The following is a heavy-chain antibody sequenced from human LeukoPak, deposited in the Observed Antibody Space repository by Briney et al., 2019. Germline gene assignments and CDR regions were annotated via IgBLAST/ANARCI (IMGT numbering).Heavy chain of an antibody. V-gene: IGHV1-69*04. CDR2: IIPIVGST. J-gene: IGHJ4*02. CDR1: GDIFSSYG. CDR3: ARHYGGLDDY. Sequence: SVTVSCKTSGDIFSSYGMSWVRQAPGQGLEWMGRIIPIVGSTNYAEKLQGRVTITADKSTSTVYMELSSLRAEDTAVYYCARHYGGLDDYWGQGTLIIVSS. D-gene: IGHD4-23*01.